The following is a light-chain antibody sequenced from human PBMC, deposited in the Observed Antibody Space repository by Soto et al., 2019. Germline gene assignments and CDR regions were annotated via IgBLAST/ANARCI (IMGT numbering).Light chain of an antibody. V-gene: IGLV2-14*03. CDR2: DVS. CDR3: SSYTSTNTIE. Sequence: QSALTQPASVSGSPGQSIAISCTGTSSDVGGYNYVSWYQQYPGKAPKLIIYDVSLRPSEVSDRFSGSKSGNTASLTISGHQAEDEADYYCSSYTSTNTIEIGGGTKLTVL. J-gene: IGLJ2*01. CDR1: SSDVGGYNY.